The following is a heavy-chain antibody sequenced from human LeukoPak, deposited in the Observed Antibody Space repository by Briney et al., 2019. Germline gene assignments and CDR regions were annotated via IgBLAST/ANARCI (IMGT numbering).Heavy chain of an antibody. CDR2: ISGSGGST. D-gene: IGHD5-12*01. V-gene: IGHV3-23*01. J-gene: IGHJ5*02. CDR3: AKDGGVWWLPARFDP. Sequence: RSGGSLRLSCAASGFTFSSYAMSWVRQAPGKGLEWVSAISGSGGSTYYADSVKGRFTISRDNSKNTLYLQMNSLRAEDTAVYYCAKDGGVWWLPARFDPWGQGTLVTVSS. CDR1: GFTFSSYA.